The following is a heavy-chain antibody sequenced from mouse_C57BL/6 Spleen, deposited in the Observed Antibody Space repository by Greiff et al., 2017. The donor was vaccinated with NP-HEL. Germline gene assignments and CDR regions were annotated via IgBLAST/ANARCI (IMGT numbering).Heavy chain of an antibody. J-gene: IGHJ4*01. D-gene: IGHD2-1*01. CDR2: INPSSGYT. V-gene: IGHV1-7*01. Sequence: QVQLKQSGAELAKPGASVKLSCKASGYTFTSYWMHWVKQRPGQGLEWIGYINPSSGYTKYNQKFKDKATLTADKSSSTAYMQLSSLTYEDSAVYYCANYGHYEGYAMDYWGQGTSVTVSS. CDR1: GYTFTSYW. CDR3: ANYGHYEGYAMDY.